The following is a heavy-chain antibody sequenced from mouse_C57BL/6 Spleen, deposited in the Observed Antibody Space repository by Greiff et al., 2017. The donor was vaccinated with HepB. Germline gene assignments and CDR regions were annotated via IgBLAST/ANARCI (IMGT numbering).Heavy chain of an antibody. CDR1: GYTFTSYW. CDR2: IHPSDSDT. J-gene: IGHJ3*01. Sequence: QVQLQQPGAELVKPGASVKVSCKASGYTFTSYWMHWVKQRPGQGLEWIGRIHPSDSDTNYNQKFKGKATLTVDKSSSTAYMQLSSLTSEDSAVYYCAMGWPLLTDGFAYWGQGTLVTVSA. V-gene: IGHV1-74*01. D-gene: IGHD3-3*01. CDR3: AMGWPLLTDGFAY.